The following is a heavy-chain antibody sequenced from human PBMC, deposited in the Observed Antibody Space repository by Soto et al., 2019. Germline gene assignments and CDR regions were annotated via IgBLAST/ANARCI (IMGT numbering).Heavy chain of an antibody. CDR1: GFTFNTYS. CDR2: IWYDGTQK. V-gene: IGHV3-33*01. J-gene: IGHJ4*02. D-gene: IGHD4-17*01. CDR3: ARAGGTTVTGLWHFDS. Sequence: XESLILSCEASGFTFNTYSMHWVRQPPGKGLEWLAAIWYDGTQKYYADSVKGRFIISRDNSKKTLYLEMNSLRAEDTAVYYCARAGGTTVTGLWHFDSWGQGTLVTVSS.